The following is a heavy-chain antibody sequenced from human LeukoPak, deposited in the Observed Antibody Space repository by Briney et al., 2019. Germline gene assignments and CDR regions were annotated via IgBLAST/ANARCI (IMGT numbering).Heavy chain of an antibody. CDR3: ARSYGSGSYPH. D-gene: IGHD3-10*01. V-gene: IGHV3-21*04. Sequence: GGSLRLSCAACRFTFSSYSMNWVRQASGKGLEWVSSISSSSTFIYYADSLKGRFTISRDNAEKSLYLQLNSLGAEDTAVYYCARSYGSGSYPHWGQGTLVTVSS. CDR2: ISSSSTFI. J-gene: IGHJ4*02. CDR1: RFTFSSYS.